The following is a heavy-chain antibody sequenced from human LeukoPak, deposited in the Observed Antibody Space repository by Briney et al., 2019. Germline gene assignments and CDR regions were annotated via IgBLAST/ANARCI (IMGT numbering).Heavy chain of an antibody. Sequence: GASLRLSCAASGFSFSSYWMSWVRQAPGKGLEWVADIKQDGTEKYYVDSVKGRFTISRDNAKKSLYLQMDSLRAEDTAVYYCARAYQLLFVDTHFDYWGQGTLVTVSS. CDR3: ARAYQLLFVDTHFDY. CDR1: GFSFSSYW. CDR2: IKQDGTEK. J-gene: IGHJ4*02. V-gene: IGHV3-7*01. D-gene: IGHD2-2*01.